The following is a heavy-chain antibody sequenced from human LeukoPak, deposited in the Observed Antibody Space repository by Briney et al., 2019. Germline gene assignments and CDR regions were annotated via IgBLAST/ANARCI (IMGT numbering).Heavy chain of an antibody. V-gene: IGHV4-59*08. J-gene: IGHJ6*02. CDR1: GGSFSGYY. Sequence: SETLSLTCAVYGGSFSGYYWSWIRQPPGKGLEWIGYIYYSGSTNYNPSLKSRVTISVDTSKNQFSLKLSSVTAADTAVYYCARLSPPLLTIPYGMDVWGQGTTVTVSS. CDR2: IYYSGST. CDR3: ARLSPPLLTIPYGMDV. D-gene: IGHD3-9*01.